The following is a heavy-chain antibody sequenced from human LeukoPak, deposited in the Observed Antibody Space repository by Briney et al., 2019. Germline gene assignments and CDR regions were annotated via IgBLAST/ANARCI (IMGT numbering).Heavy chain of an antibody. CDR1: GFTFSSYA. V-gene: IGHV3-9*01. CDR3: AKDIFTGIAAAGIFDY. J-gene: IGHJ4*02. D-gene: IGHD6-13*01. Sequence: QSGGSLRLSCAASGFTFSSYAMSWVRQAPGKGLEWVSGISWNSGSIGYADSVKGRFTISRDNAKNSLYLQMNSLRAEDTALYYCAKDIFTGIAAAGIFDYWGQGTLVTVSS. CDR2: ISWNSGSI.